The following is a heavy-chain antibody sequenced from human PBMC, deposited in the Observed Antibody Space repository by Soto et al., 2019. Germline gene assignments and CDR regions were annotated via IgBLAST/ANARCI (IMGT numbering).Heavy chain of an antibody. CDR2: IIPILGIA. Sequence: QVQLVQSGAEVKKPGSSVKVSCKASGGTFSSYTISWVRQAPGQGLEWMGRIIPILGIANYAQKFQGRVTITADKSTSTAYMELSSLRSEDTAVYYCARGELGYYGSGSVDYWGEGTLVTVSS. CDR1: GGTFSSYT. V-gene: IGHV1-69*02. CDR3: ARGELGYYGSGSVDY. D-gene: IGHD3-10*01. J-gene: IGHJ4*02.